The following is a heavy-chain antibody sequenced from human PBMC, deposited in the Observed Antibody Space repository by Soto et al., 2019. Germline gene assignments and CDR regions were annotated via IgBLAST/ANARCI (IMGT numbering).Heavy chain of an antibody. D-gene: IGHD3-22*01. CDR2: IYYSGST. CDR1: GGSISSGGYY. CDR3: ASKGSSGYWYYFDY. V-gene: IGHV4-31*03. J-gene: IGHJ4*02. Sequence: QVQLQESGPGLVKPSQTPSLTCTVSGGSISSGGYYWSWIRQHPGKGLEWIGYIYYSGSTYYNPSLNSRVTISVDTSKNQCSLKLCSVTAADTAVYYCASKGSSGYWYYFDYWGQGTLVTVSS.